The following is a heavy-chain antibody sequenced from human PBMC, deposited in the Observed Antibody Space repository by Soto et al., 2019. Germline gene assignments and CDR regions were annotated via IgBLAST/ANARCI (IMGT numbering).Heavy chain of an antibody. CDR3: ARVRSYGYRQGNLDY. V-gene: IGHV4-59*06. CDR1: GGSISSYY. Sequence: SETLSLTCTVSGGSISSYYWSWIRQPPGKGLEWIGYIYYSGSTYYNPSLKSRVTISVDTSKNQFSLKLSSVTAADTAVYYCARVRSYGYRQGNLDYWGQGTLVTVSS. D-gene: IGHD5-18*01. CDR2: IYYSGST. J-gene: IGHJ4*02.